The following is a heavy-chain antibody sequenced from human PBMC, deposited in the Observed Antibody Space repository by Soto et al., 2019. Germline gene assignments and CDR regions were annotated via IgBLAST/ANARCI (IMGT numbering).Heavy chain of an antibody. V-gene: IGHV4-30-4*01. CDR1: GGAISRGDYY. J-gene: IGHJ3*02. Sequence: SETLSLTCTVSGGAISRGDYYWSWIRQPPGKGLEWIGYIYYSGGTYYNPSLKSRFTLPIDTSKNRFSLKLSSVTVADTALYYCARGDHFRAVNAFDIWGQGTMVT. D-gene: IGHD3-10*01. CDR3: ARGDHFRAVNAFDI. CDR2: IYYSGGT.